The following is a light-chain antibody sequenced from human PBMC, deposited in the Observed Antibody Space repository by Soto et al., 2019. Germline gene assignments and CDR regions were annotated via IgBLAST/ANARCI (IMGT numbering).Light chain of an antibody. CDR3: QKYNSALT. CDR2: GAS. V-gene: IGKV3-11*01. J-gene: IGKJ5*01. CDR1: ENVRTF. Sequence: EIVLTQSPATLSLSPGERATLSCRASENVRTFVDWYQQKPGQAPRLLIYGASNRATGIPARFSGSGSGTDFTLTISSLQPEDVATYYCQKYNSALTFGQGTRLEIK.